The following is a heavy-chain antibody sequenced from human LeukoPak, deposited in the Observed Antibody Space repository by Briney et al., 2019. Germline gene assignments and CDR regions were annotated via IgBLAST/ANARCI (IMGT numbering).Heavy chain of an antibody. CDR1: GGSISSGGYC. V-gene: IGHV4-30-2*01. CDR3: ARAFYLRDPMVRGSSPSRFDP. J-gene: IGHJ5*02. Sequence: SETLSLTCAVSGGSISSGGYCWSWIRQPPGKGLEWIGCLNHSGSTYYNPSLKSRVTISVDTSKNQFSLKLSSVTAADTAVYYCARAFYLRDPMVRGSSPSRFDPWGQGTLVTVSS. CDR2: LNHSGST. D-gene: IGHD3-10*01.